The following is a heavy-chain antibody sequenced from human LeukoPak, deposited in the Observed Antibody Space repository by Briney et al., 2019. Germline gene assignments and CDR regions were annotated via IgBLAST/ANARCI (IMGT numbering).Heavy chain of an antibody. Sequence: GGSLRLSCAASGFTFSSYAMSWVRQAPGKGLEWVSAISGSGGSTYYADSVKGRFTISRDNSKNTLYLQMNSLRAEDTAVYYCAKVGYRSSTSCYPLLSFDYWGQGTLVTVSS. D-gene: IGHD2-2*01. J-gene: IGHJ4*02. V-gene: IGHV3-23*01. CDR1: GFTFSSYA. CDR2: ISGSGGST. CDR3: AKVGYRSSTSCYPLLSFDY.